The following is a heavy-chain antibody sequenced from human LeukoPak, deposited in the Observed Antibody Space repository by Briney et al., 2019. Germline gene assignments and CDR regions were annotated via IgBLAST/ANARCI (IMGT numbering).Heavy chain of an antibody. V-gene: IGHV3-23*01. D-gene: IGHD6-6*01. CDR1: GFTFSSYA. J-gene: IGHJ4*02. CDR2: ISGSGGST. CDR3: ATAVDTIAAQFDY. Sequence: GGSLRLSCAASGFTFSSYAMSWVRQAPGKGPEWVSAISGSGGSTYYADSVKGRFTISRDDSKNTLYLQMNSLRAEDTAVYYCATAVDTIAAQFDYWGQGTLVTVSS.